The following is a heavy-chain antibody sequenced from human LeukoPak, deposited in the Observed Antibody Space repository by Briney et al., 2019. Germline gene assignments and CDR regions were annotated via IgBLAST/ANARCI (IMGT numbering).Heavy chain of an antibody. CDR1: GFTFSTYS. Sequence: GGSLRLSCAASGFTFSTYSMNWVRQAPGKGLEWVSSITSSSTYIYYADSVKGRFTISRDSSKNTLFLQMNSLRAEDTAVYYCAKYCSGGNCYSGLYWGQGTLVTVSS. J-gene: IGHJ4*02. CDR3: AKYCSGGNCYSGLY. D-gene: IGHD2-15*01. V-gene: IGHV3-21*04. CDR2: ITSSSTYI.